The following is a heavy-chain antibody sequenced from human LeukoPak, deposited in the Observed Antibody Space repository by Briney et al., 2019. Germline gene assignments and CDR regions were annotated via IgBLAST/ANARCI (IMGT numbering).Heavy chain of an antibody. CDR1: GGSFSGHY. J-gene: IGHJ4*02. D-gene: IGHD2-21*02. V-gene: IGHV4-34*01. CDR3: ARGPPHIVVVTAIGFFDY. CDR2: INHSGST. Sequence: SETLSLTCAVYGGSFSGHYWSWIRQSPGKGLEWIEEINHSGSTNYNPSLKSRVTISVDTSKNQFSLKLSSVTAADTAVYYCARGPPHIVVVTAIGFFDYWGQGTLVTVSS.